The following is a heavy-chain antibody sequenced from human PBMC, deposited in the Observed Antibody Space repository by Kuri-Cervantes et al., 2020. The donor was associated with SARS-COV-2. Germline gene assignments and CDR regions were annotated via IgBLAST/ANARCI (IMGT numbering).Heavy chain of an antibody. V-gene: IGHV1-69*10. Sequence: SVKVSCKASGGTFSSYAISWVRQAPGQGLEWMGGIIPILGIANYAQKFHGRVTVTADKSTSTAYMELSSLRSEDTAVYYCARVPRYYDSSGLDYWGQGTLVTVSS. CDR1: GGTFSSYA. J-gene: IGHJ4*02. CDR3: ARVPRYYDSSGLDY. CDR2: IIPILGIA. D-gene: IGHD3-22*01.